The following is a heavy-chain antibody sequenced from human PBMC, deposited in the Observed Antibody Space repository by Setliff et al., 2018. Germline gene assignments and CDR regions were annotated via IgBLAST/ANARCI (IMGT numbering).Heavy chain of an antibody. CDR2: INPTGGST. D-gene: IGHD3-22*01. J-gene: IGHJ6*03. Sequence: GASVKVSCKASGYTFASYYMHWVRQAPGQGLEWMGLINPTGGSTSYAQKFQGRVTMTRDTSTSTVFMELSSRRSEDTAVYYCARDRNDNYESSGYYYAGGYMDVWGKGTTVTVSS. CDR1: GYTFASYY. V-gene: IGHV1-46*01. CDR3: ARDRNDNYESSGYYYAGGYMDV.